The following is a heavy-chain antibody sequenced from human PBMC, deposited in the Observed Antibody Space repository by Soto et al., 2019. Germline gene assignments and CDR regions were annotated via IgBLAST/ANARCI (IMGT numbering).Heavy chain of an antibody. Sequence: SETLSLTCTVSGGSISSYYWSWIRQPPGKGLEWIGYIYYSGSTNYNPSLKSRVTISVDTSKNQFSLKLSSVTAADTAVYYCARVEEGYSRHLDYWGQGTLVTVSS. CDR1: GGSISSYY. D-gene: IGHD6-13*01. V-gene: IGHV4-59*01. CDR2: IYYSGST. CDR3: ARVEEGYSRHLDY. J-gene: IGHJ4*02.